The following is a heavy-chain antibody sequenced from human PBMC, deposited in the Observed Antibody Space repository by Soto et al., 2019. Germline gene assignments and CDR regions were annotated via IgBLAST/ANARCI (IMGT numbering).Heavy chain of an antibody. Sequence: ASVKVSCKASGYTFTSYDINWVRQATGQGLEWMGWMNPNSGNTGYAQKFQGRVTMTGNTSISTAYMELSSLRSEDTAVYYCARMGYYDFWSGYYTVHFDYWGQGTLVTVSS. CDR3: ARMGYYDFWSGYYTVHFDY. V-gene: IGHV1-8*01. CDR2: MNPNSGNT. J-gene: IGHJ4*02. D-gene: IGHD3-3*01. CDR1: GYTFTSYD.